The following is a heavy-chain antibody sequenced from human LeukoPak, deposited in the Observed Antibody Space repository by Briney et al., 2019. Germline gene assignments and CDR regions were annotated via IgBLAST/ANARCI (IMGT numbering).Heavy chain of an antibody. Sequence: ASVKVSYKASGYTFISYGISWVRQAPGQGLEWMGWISTYNGNTKFAQELQGRVTMTTDTSTSTAYMELRSLRSDDTAVYYCARAGSDYDILTGYYTARWYFDYWGQGTLVTVSS. V-gene: IGHV1-18*01. D-gene: IGHD3-9*01. CDR1: GYTFISYG. CDR3: ARAGSDYDILTGYYTARWYFDY. CDR2: ISTYNGNT. J-gene: IGHJ4*02.